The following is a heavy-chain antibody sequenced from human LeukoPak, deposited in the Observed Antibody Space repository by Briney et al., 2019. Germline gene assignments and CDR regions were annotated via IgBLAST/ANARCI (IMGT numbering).Heavy chain of an antibody. Sequence: ASVKVSCKASGGTFSSYAISWVRQAPGQGLEWMGRIIPILGIANYAQKFQGRVTITADKSTSTAYMELSSLRSEDTAVYYCARSRKSGYDSNDYWGQGTLVTVSS. J-gene: IGHJ4*02. CDR2: IIPILGIA. CDR1: GGTFSSYA. D-gene: IGHD5-12*01. V-gene: IGHV1-69*04. CDR3: ARSRKSGYDSNDY.